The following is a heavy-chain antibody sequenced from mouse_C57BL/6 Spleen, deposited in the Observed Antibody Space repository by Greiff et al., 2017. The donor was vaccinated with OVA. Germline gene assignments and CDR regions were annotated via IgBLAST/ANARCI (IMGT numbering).Heavy chain of an antibody. J-gene: IGHJ3*01. CDR2: IDPSDSET. CDR1: GYTFTSYW. CDR3: ARYYDGSSDPFAY. V-gene: IGHV1-52*01. Sequence: QVQLQQPGAELVRPGSSVKLSCKASGYTFTSYWMHWVKQMPIQGLEWIGNIDPSDSETHYNQKFKDKATLTVDKSSSTAYMQLSSMTSEDSAVYYCARYYDGSSDPFAYWGQGTLVTVSA. D-gene: IGHD1-1*01.